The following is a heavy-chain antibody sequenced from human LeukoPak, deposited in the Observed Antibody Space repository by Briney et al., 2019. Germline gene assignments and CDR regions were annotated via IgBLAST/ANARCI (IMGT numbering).Heavy chain of an antibody. CDR3: ARETSQKGAHYMDV. V-gene: IGHV4-59*01. J-gene: IGHJ6*03. D-gene: IGHD3-16*01. CDR1: GGSISSYY. Sequence: KPSETLSLTCTVSGGSISSYYWSWIWQPPGKGLKWIGNIYYSGYTTYSPSLRSRVTISVDTSKNQFSLKLSSVTAADTAVYYCARETSQKGAHYMDVWGKGTTITISS. CDR2: IYYSGYT.